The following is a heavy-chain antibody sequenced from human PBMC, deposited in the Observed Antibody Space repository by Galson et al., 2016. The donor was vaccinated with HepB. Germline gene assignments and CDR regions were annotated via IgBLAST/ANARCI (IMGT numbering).Heavy chain of an antibody. Sequence: SLRLSCAASRFTFSSYSMNWVRQAPGTALAWVSSISSSSSYIYFADSVKGRFTISRDNAKNSLYLQMNSLRAEDTAVYYCARGDIVGAIFDYWGQGTLVTVSS. D-gene: IGHD1-26*01. CDR2: ISSSSSYI. J-gene: IGHJ4*02. CDR1: RFTFSSYS. CDR3: ARGDIVGAIFDY. V-gene: IGHV3-21*01.